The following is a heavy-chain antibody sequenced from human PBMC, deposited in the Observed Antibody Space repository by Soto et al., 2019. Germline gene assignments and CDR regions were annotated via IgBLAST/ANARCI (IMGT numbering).Heavy chain of an antibody. CDR1: GYTFTGYY. CDR3: AVKPTYYYGSGSYHALGAFDI. CDR2: INPNSGGT. D-gene: IGHD3-10*01. V-gene: IGHV1-2*04. J-gene: IGHJ3*02. Sequence: EASVKVSCKASGYTFTGYYMHWVRQAPGQGLEWMGWINPNSGGTNYAQKFQGWVTMTGDNSTSTAYMELSSLRSEYTAVYYCAVKPTYYYGSGSYHALGAFDIWGQGTMVTVSS.